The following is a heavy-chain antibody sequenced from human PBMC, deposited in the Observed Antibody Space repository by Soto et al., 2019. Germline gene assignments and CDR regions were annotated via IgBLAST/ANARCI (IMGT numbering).Heavy chain of an antibody. V-gene: IGHV1-18*01. CDR3: ARDESGPEDRIVVVKPYYYGMDV. D-gene: IGHD3-22*01. J-gene: IGHJ6*02. CDR2: ISAYNGNT. Sequence: ASVKVSCKASGYTFTSYGISWVRQAPGQGLEWMGWISAYNGNTNYAQKLQGRVTMTTDTSTSTAYMELRSLRSDDTAVYYCARDESGPEDRIVVVKPYYYGMDVWGQGTTVTVSS. CDR1: GYTFTSYG.